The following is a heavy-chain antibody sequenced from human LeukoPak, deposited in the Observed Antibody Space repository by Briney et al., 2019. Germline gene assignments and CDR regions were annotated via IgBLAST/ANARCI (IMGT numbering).Heavy chain of an antibody. J-gene: IGHJ1*01. D-gene: IGHD3-9*01. CDR2: IRYDGSNK. V-gene: IGHV3-30*02. Sequence: PGGSLRLSCAASGFTFSSYGMHWVRQAPGKGLEWVAFIRYDGSNKYYADSVKGRFTISRDNSKNTLYLQMNSLRAEDTAVYYCANKGPGYYDILTGYYIAPAQSYFQHWGQGTLVTVSS. CDR1: GFTFSSYG. CDR3: ANKGPGYYDILTGYYIAPAQSYFQH.